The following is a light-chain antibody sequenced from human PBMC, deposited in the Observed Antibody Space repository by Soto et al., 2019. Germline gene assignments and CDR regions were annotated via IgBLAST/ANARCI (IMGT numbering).Light chain of an antibody. CDR3: QSYYSSLRGAV. CDR1: SSNIGAGYD. J-gene: IGLJ3*02. CDR2: GNN. V-gene: IGLV1-40*03. Sequence: QSVVTQPPSVSGAPGQKVTISCTGTSSNIGAGYDVHWYQQLPGAAPKLLIYGNNNRPSGVPDRFSGSKSGASASLAITGLLAEDEADYYCQSYYSSLRGAVFGGGTKLTVL.